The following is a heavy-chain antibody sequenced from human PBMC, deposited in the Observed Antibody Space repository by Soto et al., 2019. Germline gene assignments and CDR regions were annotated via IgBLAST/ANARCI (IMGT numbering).Heavy chain of an antibody. V-gene: IGHV1-8*01. J-gene: IGHJ6*02. CDR1: GYTFTSYD. CDR2: MNPNSGNT. Sequence: QVQLVQSGAEVKKPGASVKVSCKASGYTFTSYDINWVRQATGQGLEWMGWMNPNSGNTGYAQKFQGRVTMTRDTSISTAYMELSSLRSEDTAVYYCARDGIAAAGTPSHYYYYGMDVWGPGTTVTVSS. CDR3: ARDGIAAAGTPSHYYYYGMDV. D-gene: IGHD6-13*01.